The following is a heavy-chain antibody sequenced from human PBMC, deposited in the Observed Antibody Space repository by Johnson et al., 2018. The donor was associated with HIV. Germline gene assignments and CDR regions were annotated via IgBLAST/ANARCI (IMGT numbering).Heavy chain of an antibody. V-gene: IGHV3-30-3*01. CDR2: ISYDGTNK. CDR3: ARERYGSQSIDGFDI. D-gene: IGHD3-10*01. CDR1: GFTFSSYA. J-gene: IGHJ3*02. Sequence: QVQLVESGGGVVQPGRSLRLSCAASGFTFSSYAMHWVRQAPGQGLAWVAVISYDGTNKYYADSVKGRFTISRDNSKNTLYLQMNSLRAEDTAVYYCARERYGSQSIDGFDIWGQGTMVTVSS.